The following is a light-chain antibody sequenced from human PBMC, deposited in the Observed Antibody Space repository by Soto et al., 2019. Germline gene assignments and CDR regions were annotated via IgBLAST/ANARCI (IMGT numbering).Light chain of an antibody. J-gene: IGKJ2*01. Sequence: DIQMTQSPSSLSASVGDRVTITCRASQAIRNYLAWYQQKPGKVPKLLIYAASTLHSGVPSRFSGSGSGTDYTLTISSRQLYIVATLSCQKYNRNLYAFGQGTKLEI. CDR2: AAS. CDR3: QKYNRNLYA. CDR1: QAIRNY. V-gene: IGKV1-27*01.